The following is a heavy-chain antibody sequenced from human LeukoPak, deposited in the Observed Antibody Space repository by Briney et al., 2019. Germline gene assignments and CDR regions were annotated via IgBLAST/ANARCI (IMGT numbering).Heavy chain of an antibody. Sequence: PSQTLSLTCTVSGGSISSSGYYWSWVRQHPGKGLEWIGYIHYSGSTDYNPSLKSRVTISVDTSENQFSLKLTSVTAADTAVYYCAREVAFCAGDCYPRWFDYWGQGTLVTVSS. CDR1: GGSISSSGYY. CDR3: AREVAFCAGDCYPRWFDY. CDR2: IHYSGST. J-gene: IGHJ4*02. D-gene: IGHD2-21*02. V-gene: IGHV4-31*03.